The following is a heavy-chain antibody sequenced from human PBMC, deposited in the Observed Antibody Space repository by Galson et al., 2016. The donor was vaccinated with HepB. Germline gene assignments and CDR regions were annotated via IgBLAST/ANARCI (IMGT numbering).Heavy chain of an antibody. CDR2: VNQVQSEK. CDR1: AFRFSNYW. J-gene: IGHJ2*01. V-gene: IGHV3-7*01. Sequence: SLRLSCAASAFRFSNYWMSWVRQAPGKGLEWVANVNQVQSEKYYVDSVQGRFTISRDNARNSVSLQMNNLRGEDTAVYYCARELDGRYFDVWGHGTLVTVSS. CDR3: ARELDGRYFDV. D-gene: IGHD5-24*01.